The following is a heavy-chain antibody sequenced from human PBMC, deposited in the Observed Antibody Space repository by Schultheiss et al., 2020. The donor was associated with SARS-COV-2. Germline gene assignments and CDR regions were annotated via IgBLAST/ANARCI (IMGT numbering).Heavy chain of an antibody. J-gene: IGHJ4*02. CDR2: VSWNGSRT. CDR3: AKVPPRYDLAEAPFDY. Sequence: GESLKISCAASGFTFSNSDMNWVRQAPGKGLEWVSGVSWNGSRTHYADSVKGRFIISRDNSRNFLYQQMNSLRPEDMAVYYCAKVPPRYDLAEAPFDYWGQGALVTVSS. D-gene: IGHD2-2*01. V-gene: IGHV3-19*01. CDR1: GFTFSNSD.